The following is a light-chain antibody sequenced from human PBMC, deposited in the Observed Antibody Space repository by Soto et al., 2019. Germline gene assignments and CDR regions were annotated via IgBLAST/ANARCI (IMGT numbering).Light chain of an antibody. CDR1: SSDVGGYNY. CDR3: LSYTTSSTYV. V-gene: IGLV2-14*03. CDR2: DVS. J-gene: IGLJ1*01. Sequence: QSVLTQPASVSGSPGQSITIPCTGTSSDVGGYNYVSWYQQHPGIAPKVMIYDVSNRPSGVSNRCSGSKSGNTASLTISGLQAEDEADYYCLSYTTSSTYVFGTGTKLTVL.